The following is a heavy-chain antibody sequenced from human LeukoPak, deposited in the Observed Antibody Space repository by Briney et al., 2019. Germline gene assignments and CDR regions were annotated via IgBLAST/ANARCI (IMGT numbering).Heavy chain of an antibody. CDR1: GGSIRSYY. V-gene: IGHV4-59*01. Sequence: SENLSLNCTVSGGSIRSYYWSWIRQPPGKGLEWIGYIYYSGSTNYKPSLKSRVTISVDTSNHQFSLKLSSVTAADTAVYYCARGWGLAHFDYWGQGALVTVSS. CDR3: ARGWGLAHFDY. D-gene: IGHD6-19*01. CDR2: IYYSGST. J-gene: IGHJ4*02.